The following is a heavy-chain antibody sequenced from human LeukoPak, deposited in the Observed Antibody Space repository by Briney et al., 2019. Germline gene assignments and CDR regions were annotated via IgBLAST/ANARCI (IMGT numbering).Heavy chain of an antibody. Sequence: GRSLRLSCAASGFTFSSYGMHWVRQAPGKGLEWVSYISSSGSTIYYADSVKGRFTNSRDNAKNSLYLQMNSLRAEDTAVYYCARDWKGIDYWGQGTLVTVSS. CDR3: ARDWKGIDY. J-gene: IGHJ4*02. CDR2: ISSSGSTI. V-gene: IGHV3-48*04. CDR1: GFTFSSYG. D-gene: IGHD1-1*01.